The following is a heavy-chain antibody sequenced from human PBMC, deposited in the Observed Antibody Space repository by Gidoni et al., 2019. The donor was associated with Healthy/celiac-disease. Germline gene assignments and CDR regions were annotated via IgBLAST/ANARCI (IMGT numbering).Heavy chain of an antibody. CDR1: GYTFTSYG. CDR2: ISAYHGNT. Sequence: QVQLVQSGAEVTKPGASVKVSCKASGYTFTSYGISWVRQAPGQGLEWMGWISAYHGNTNYAQKLQGRVTMTTDTSTSTAYMELRSLRSDDTAVYYCARDLDVTIFGVVENPWGQGTLVTVSS. V-gene: IGHV1-18*01. CDR3: ARDLDVTIFGVVENP. D-gene: IGHD3-3*01. J-gene: IGHJ5*02.